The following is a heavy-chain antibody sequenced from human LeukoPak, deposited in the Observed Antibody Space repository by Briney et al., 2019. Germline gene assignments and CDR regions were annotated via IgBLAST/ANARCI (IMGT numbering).Heavy chain of an antibody. V-gene: IGHV1-2*02. Sequence: ASVKVSCKASGYTFTGYYMHWVRQAPGQGLEWMGWINPNSGGTNYAQKLQGRVTMTRDTSISTAYMELSRLRSDDTAVYYCARDLVGASTPRGSDYWGQGTLVTVSS. CDR3: ARDLVGASTPRGSDY. J-gene: IGHJ4*02. D-gene: IGHD1-26*01. CDR2: INPNSGGT. CDR1: GYTFTGYY.